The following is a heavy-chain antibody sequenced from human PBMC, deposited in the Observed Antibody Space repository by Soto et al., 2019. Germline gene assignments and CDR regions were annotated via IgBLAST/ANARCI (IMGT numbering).Heavy chain of an antibody. J-gene: IGHJ4*02. V-gene: IGHV3-30*18. D-gene: IGHD3-10*01. CDR2: ISYDGSDQ. CDR1: GFTFSSYG. Sequence: QVQLVESGGGVVQPGRSLRLSCAASGFTFSSYGMYWVRQAPGKGLEWVARISYDGSDQFYGDSVKGRFTISRDNSKNILYVQMTSLRSEDTAVYYGAKDTGADYWGQGTVVTVSA. CDR3: AKDTGADY.